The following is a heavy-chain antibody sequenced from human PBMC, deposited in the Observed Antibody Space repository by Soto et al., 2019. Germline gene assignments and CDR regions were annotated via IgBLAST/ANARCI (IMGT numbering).Heavy chain of an antibody. D-gene: IGHD4-4*01. Sequence: ASVKVSCKASGYTFTSYDINWVRQATGQGLEWMGWMNPHSGNTGYPQKFQGRVTMTRNTSISTAYMELSSLRFEDTAAYYCARSPPRVERNNYAGGWFDPWGQGTLVTVSS. CDR2: MNPHSGNT. V-gene: IGHV1-8*01. J-gene: IGHJ5*02. CDR3: ARSPPRVERNNYAGGWFDP. CDR1: GYTFTSYD.